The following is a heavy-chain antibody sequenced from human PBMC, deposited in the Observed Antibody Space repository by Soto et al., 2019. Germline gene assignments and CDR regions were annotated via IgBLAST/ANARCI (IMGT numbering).Heavy chain of an antibody. CDR2: VIPILGQA. J-gene: IGHJ4*02. CDR3: ARVGGVGAPPGADY. V-gene: IGHV1-69*01. CDR1: GGIFSSYA. Sequence: QVQLVQSGAEVKKPGSSVKVSCKASGGIFSSYAISWLRQAPGQGLEWMGAVIPILGQAYYAQNFQDRVTITADESTRTAYMDLISLRSDDTAVYFCARVGGVGAPPGADYWGQRTLVTVSS. D-gene: IGHD1-26*01.